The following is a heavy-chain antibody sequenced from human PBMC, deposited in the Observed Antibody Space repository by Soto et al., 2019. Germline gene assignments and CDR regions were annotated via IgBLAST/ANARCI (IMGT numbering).Heavy chain of an antibody. CDR3: ARGSDYDFWSGYFY. CDR2: INHSGST. D-gene: IGHD3-3*01. J-gene: IGHJ4*02. CDR1: GESFSGYY. Sequence: SETLSLTCSVYGESFSGYYWSWIRQPPGKGLEWIGEINHSGSTNYNPSLKSRVTISVDTSKNQFSLKLSSVTAADTAVYYCARGSDYDFWSGYFYWGQGTLVTVSS. V-gene: IGHV4-34*01.